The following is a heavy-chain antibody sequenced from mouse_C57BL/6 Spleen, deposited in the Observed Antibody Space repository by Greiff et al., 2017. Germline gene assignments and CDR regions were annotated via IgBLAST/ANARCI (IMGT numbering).Heavy chain of an antibody. J-gene: IGHJ4*01. V-gene: IGHV14-3*01. CDR1: GFNIKNTY. CDR3: ARSIGISGGAMGY. CDR2: IDPANGNT. Sequence: VQLQQSVAELVRPGASVKLSCTASGFNIKNTYMHWVKQRPEQGLEWIGRIDPANGNTKYAPKFQGKATITADTSSNTAYLQRSSLTSEDTAIYYGARSIGISGGAMGYWGQGTSVTGSS.